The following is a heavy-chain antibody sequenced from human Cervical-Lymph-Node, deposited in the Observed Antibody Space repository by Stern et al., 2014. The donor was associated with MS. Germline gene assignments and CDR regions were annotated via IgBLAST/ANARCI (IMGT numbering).Heavy chain of an antibody. J-gene: IGHJ4*02. CDR2: MNWYEDK. CDR3: AHTSRGNYGDAFDF. CDR1: GFSLSDSGVG. V-gene: IGHV2-5*01. D-gene: IGHD4-17*01. Sequence: QITLKESGPTLVKPTQTLTLTCSFSGFSLSDSGVGVGWFRQPPGKALEWLALMNWYEDKRYSPSLTIRLPITKDTSKSQVVFTMTNLGPVDSATYYCAHTSRGNYGDAFDFWGQGTLVTVSS.